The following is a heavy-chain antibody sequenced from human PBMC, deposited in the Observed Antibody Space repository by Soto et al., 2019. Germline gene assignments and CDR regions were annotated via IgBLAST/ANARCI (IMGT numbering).Heavy chain of an antibody. J-gene: IGHJ4*02. CDR3: AKDGRNGYNLFY. CDR1: GDSINIGGW. V-gene: IGHV4-4*02. CDR2: IYHTGST. D-gene: IGHD5-12*01. Sequence: QVQLQESGPGVVKPSGTLSLTCAVSGDSINIGGWWSWVRQPPGKGLEWIGEIYHTGSTNYNPSLKSRVSISVDKSKNHFSLDLNSVNAADTAIYYCAKDGRNGYNLFYWGRGTLVTVSS.